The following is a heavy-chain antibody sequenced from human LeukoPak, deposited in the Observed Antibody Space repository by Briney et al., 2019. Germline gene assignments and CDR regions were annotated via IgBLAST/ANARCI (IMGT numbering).Heavy chain of an antibody. D-gene: IGHD3-16*01. CDR3: GKEGGA. Sequence: GGSLRLSCAAPGFTFSSFTMTWVGQAPGKGLEWVSAIGGRGGSTYYADSLEGRFTIARDNSKDMVYLQMNSLKVEDTAIYYCGKEGGAWGQGTKVTVSS. CDR1: GFTFSSFT. CDR2: IGGRGGST. V-gene: IGHV3-23*01. J-gene: IGHJ5*02.